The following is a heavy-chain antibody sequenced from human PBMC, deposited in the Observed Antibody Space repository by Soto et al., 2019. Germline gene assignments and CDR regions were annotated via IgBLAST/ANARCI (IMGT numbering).Heavy chain of an antibody. J-gene: IGHJ4*02. CDR1: GYTFTEYG. Sequence: ASVKVSCKTSGYTFTEYGISWFRQAPGQGLEWMGWISPYNGKTNYIQEFQDRVTITTDTSSTTVYMDLRTLKSDDTAIYFCARADYGDAKIYSFDHWGQGTLVTVSS. CDR3: ARADYGDAKIYSFDH. CDR2: ISPYNGKT. V-gene: IGHV1-18*01. D-gene: IGHD4-17*01.